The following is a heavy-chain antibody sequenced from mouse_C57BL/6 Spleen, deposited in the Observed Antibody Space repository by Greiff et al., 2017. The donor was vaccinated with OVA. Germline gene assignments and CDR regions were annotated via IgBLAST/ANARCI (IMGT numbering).Heavy chain of an antibody. CDR2: ISYDGSN. V-gene: IGHV3-6*01. Sequence: DVKLVESGPGLVKPSQSLSLTCSVTGYSITSGYYWNWIRQFPGNKLEWMGYISYDGSNNYNPSLKNRISITRDTSKNQFFLKLNSVTTEDTATYYCARVDYGSSFDYWGQGTTLTVSS. CDR1: GYSITSGYY. D-gene: IGHD1-1*01. J-gene: IGHJ2*01. CDR3: ARVDYGSSFDY.